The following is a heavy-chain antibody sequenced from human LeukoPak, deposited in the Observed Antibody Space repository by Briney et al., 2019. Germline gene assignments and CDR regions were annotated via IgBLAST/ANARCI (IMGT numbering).Heavy chain of an antibody. CDR2: IYYSGST. J-gene: IGHJ5*02. V-gene: IGHV4-30-4*01. D-gene: IGHD2-2*01. Sequence: SQTLSLTCTVSGGSISSGDYYWSWIRQPPGKGLEWIGYIYYSGSTYYNPSLKSRVTISVDTSKNQFSLKLSSVTAADTAVYYCARDSGPAARGSDPWGQGTLVTVSS. CDR1: GGSISSGDYY. CDR3: ARDSGPAARGSDP.